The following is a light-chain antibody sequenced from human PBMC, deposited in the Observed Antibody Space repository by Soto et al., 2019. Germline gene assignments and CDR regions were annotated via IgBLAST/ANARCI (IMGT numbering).Light chain of an antibody. V-gene: IGKV3-20*01. CDR1: QSVSSGS. CDR2: GAS. Sequence: EIVLTQSPVTLSLSPGERATLSCRASQSVSSGSLDWYQQKPGQAPRLLIHGASSRATGIPDRFSGSGSGTDFTLTISRLEPEDFGMYYCQQYGISPRSWTFGQGTKVEIK. J-gene: IGKJ1*01. CDR3: QQYGISPRSWT.